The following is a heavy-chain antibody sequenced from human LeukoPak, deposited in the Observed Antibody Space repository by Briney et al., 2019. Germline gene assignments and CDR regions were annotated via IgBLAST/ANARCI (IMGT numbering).Heavy chain of an antibody. V-gene: IGHV4-34*01. D-gene: IGHD1-26*01. Sequence: SETLSLTCGVYGGSFSAYYWSWIRQPPGKGLGWIGDINHSGRTNYNPSLKSRVNISVDTSRNQFSLRLRSVSAADTAVYFCARGGGTGTYGAEYFQHWGQGTLVIVSS. J-gene: IGHJ1*01. CDR1: GGSFSAYY. CDR3: ARGGGTGTYGAEYFQH. CDR2: INHSGRT.